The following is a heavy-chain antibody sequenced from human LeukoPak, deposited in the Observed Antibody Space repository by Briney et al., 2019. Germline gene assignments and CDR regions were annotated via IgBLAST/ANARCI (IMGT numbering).Heavy chain of an antibody. D-gene: IGHD4-17*01. CDR3: AGPVTTGAFDI. CDR1: GGTFSSYA. Sequence: SVKVSCKASGGTFSSYAISWVRQAPGQGLEWMGGIIPIFGTANYAQKLQGRITITSDESTSTAYMELSSLRSEDTAVYYCAGPVTTGAFDIWGQGTMVTVSS. J-gene: IGHJ3*02. CDR2: IIPIFGTA. V-gene: IGHV1-69*13.